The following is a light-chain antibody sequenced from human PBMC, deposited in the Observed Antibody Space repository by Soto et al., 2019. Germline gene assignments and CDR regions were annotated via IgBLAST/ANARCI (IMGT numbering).Light chain of an antibody. J-gene: IGKJ1*01. Sequence: DIQMTQSPSTLSASVGDRVTITCRASQSISSWLAWYQQIPGKAPKLLIYDASSLESGVPSRFSGSESGTEFTLTISSLQPDDFATYYCQQYNSYPWTFGHRTKVEIK. V-gene: IGKV1-5*01. CDR1: QSISSW. CDR3: QQYNSYPWT. CDR2: DAS.